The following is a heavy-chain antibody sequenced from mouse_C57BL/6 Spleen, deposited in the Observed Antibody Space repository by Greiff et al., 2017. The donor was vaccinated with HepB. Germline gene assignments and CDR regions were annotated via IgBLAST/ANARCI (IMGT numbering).Heavy chain of an antibody. CDR2: IHPNSGST. CDR3: ARSIQYSNFFDY. CDR1: GYTFTSYW. J-gene: IGHJ2*01. Sequence: QVQLQQSGAELVKPGASVKLSCKASGYTFTSYWMHWVKQRPGQGLEWIGMIHPNSGSTNYNEKFKSKATLTVDKSSSTAYMQLSSLTSEDSAVYYCARSIQYSNFFDYWGQGTTLTVSS. V-gene: IGHV1-64*01. D-gene: IGHD2-5*01.